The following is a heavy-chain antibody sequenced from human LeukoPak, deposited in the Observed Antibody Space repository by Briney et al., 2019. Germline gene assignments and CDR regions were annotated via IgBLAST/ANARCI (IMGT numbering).Heavy chain of an antibody. CDR3: AKSNGYGLIDI. CDR1: GYSISSGYY. CDR2: IYHSGST. Sequence: PSETLSLTCTVSGYSISSGYYWGWIRQPPGKGLEWIGSIYHSGSTYYNPSLKSRVTISLDTSRNQFSLKLNSVTAADTAVYYCAKSNGYGLIDIWGQGTMVTVSS. V-gene: IGHV4-38-2*02. J-gene: IGHJ3*02. D-gene: IGHD3-10*01.